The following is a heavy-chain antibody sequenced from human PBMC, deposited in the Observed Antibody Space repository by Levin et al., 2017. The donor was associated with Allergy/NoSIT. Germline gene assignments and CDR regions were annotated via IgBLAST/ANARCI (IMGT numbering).Heavy chain of an antibody. Sequence: GGSLRLSCAASGFSFSNAWMSWVRQAPGKGLEWVGRIKSKTDGGTTDYAAPVKGRFTISSDDLKNTLYLQMSSLKTEDTAMYYCTTYRYCSGAGCYDGLGYWGQGTLVTVSS. CDR1: GFSFSNAW. J-gene: IGHJ4*02. CDR2: IKSKTDGGTT. CDR3: TTYRYCSGAGCYDGLGY. D-gene: IGHD2-15*01. V-gene: IGHV3-15*01.